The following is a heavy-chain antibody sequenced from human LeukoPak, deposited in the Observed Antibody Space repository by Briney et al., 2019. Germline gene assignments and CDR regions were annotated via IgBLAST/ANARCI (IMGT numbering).Heavy chain of an antibody. Sequence: GGSLRLSCGASGFNFSAFSMSWVRQAPGKGLEWVASISLSGRFIYYADSLKGRFTISRDNAKNSVHLQVNSLRAEDTAVYYCAREMLVIPAAVDYWGQGTLATVSS. CDR2: ISLSGRFI. J-gene: IGHJ4*02. CDR1: GFNFSAFS. CDR3: AREMLVIPAAVDY. D-gene: IGHD2-2*01. V-gene: IGHV3-21*01.